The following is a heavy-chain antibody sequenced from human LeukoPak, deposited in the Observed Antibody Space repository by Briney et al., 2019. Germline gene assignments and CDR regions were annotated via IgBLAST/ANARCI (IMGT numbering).Heavy chain of an antibody. V-gene: IGHV3-11*01. CDR2: ISSSGSTI. D-gene: IGHD2-15*01. CDR1: GFTFSDYY. J-gene: IGHJ4*02. CDR3: ARLKRIPYFDY. Sequence: GSLRLSCAASGFTFSDYYMSWIRQAPGKGLEWVSYISSSGSTIYYADSVKGRFAISRDNAKNSLYLQMNSLRAEDTAVYYCARLKRIPYFDYWGQGTLVTVSS.